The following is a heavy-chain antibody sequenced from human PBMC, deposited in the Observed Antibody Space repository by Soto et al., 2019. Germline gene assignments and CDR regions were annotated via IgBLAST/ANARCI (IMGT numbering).Heavy chain of an antibody. CDR3: ARHRQYYYDSSGLYWFDP. CDR2: IDPSDSYT. D-gene: IGHD3-22*01. Sequence: GESLKISCKASGYDFTSYWISWVRQMPGKGLEWMGRIDPSDSYTNYSPSFQGHVTISADKSISTAYLQWSSLKASDTAMYYCARHRQYYYDSSGLYWFDPWGQGTLVTVSS. V-gene: IGHV5-10-1*01. J-gene: IGHJ5*02. CDR1: GYDFTSYW.